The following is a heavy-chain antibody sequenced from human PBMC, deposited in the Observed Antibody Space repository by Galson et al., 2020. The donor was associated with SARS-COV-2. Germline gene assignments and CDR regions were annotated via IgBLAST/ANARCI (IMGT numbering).Heavy chain of an antibody. J-gene: IGHJ3*02. CDR1: GFTFGDYY. CDR3: ARDRDGYSSFDI. D-gene: IGHD4-4*01. Sequence: GESLKISCTASGFTFGDYYMSWIRQAPGKGLEWLSSLSGSSTYTNYADSVKGRFTLSRDNARNSLYLQMTSLRADDTAIYYCARDRDGYSSFDIWGQGTMVTVSS. V-gene: IGHV3-11*06. CDR2: LSGSSTYT.